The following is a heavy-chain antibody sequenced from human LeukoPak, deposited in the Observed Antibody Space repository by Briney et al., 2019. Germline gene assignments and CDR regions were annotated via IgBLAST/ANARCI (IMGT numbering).Heavy chain of an antibody. D-gene: IGHD6-19*01. CDR1: GGSVSSGDYY. CDR2: IYYSGST. Sequence: SQTLSLTCTVSGGSVSSGDYYWRWIRQPPGKGLEWIGYIYYSGSTYYNPSLKSRVTISVDTSKNQFSLKLSSVTAADTAVYYCARAQWPFYYFDYWGQGTLVTVSS. V-gene: IGHV4-30-4*01. J-gene: IGHJ4*02. CDR3: ARAQWPFYYFDY.